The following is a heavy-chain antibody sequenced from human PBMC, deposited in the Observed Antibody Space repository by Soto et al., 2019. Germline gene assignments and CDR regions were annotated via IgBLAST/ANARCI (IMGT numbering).Heavy chain of an antibody. V-gene: IGHV4-30-2*01. CDR1: GGSIGSGGYS. D-gene: IGHD2-21*01. Sequence: QLQLQESGSGLVKPSQTLSLTCAVSGGSIGSGGYSWTWIRQPPGKGLEWIGYIYRGGSTYYNPSLRSRVTISIDKSREQFSLKLSSVTAADTAVYYCAKSQGDYWYFDLWSRGTLVTVSS. CDR2: IYRGGST. J-gene: IGHJ2*01. CDR3: AKSQGDYWYFDL.